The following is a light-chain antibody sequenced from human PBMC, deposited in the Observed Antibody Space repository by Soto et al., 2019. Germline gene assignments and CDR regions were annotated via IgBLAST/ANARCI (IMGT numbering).Light chain of an antibody. V-gene: IGLV1-40*01. CDR2: GNT. J-gene: IGLJ3*02. Sequence: QSVLTQPPSVSGAPGQRVTISCTGSSSNIGAGYDVHWYQHLPGTVPKLLIYGNTNRPSGVPDRVSGSKSGTSASLAITGLQAEDEADYYCQSYDSSLSGWVFGGGTKVTVL. CDR1: SSNIGAGYD. CDR3: QSYDSSLSGWV.